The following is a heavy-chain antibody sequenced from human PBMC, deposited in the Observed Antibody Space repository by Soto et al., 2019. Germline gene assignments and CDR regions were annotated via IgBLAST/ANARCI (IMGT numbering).Heavy chain of an antibody. CDR3: AKDLKLDDYGDFTLDY. Sequence: PGGSLRLSCAASGFTFSSYAMSWVRQAPGKGLEWVSAISGSGGSTYYADSVKGRFTISRDNSKNTLYLQMNSLRAEDTAVYYCAKDLKLDDYGDFTLDYWGQGTLVTV. V-gene: IGHV3-23*01. J-gene: IGHJ4*02. CDR1: GFTFSSYA. D-gene: IGHD4-17*01. CDR2: ISGSGGST.